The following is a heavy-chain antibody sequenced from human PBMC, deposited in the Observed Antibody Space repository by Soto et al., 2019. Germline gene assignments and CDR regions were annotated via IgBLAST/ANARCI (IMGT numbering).Heavy chain of an antibody. Sequence: QLQLQESGSGLVKPSQTLSLTCAVSGGSISSGGYSWSWIRQPPGKGLEWIGYIYHSGSTYYNPSLKGRVTISVDRSKNQFSLKLSSVTAADTAVYYCARAVPAAISYYGMDVWGQGTTVTVSS. CDR3: ARAVPAAISYYGMDV. V-gene: IGHV4-30-2*01. CDR1: GGSISSGGYS. CDR2: IYHSGST. D-gene: IGHD2-2*01. J-gene: IGHJ6*02.